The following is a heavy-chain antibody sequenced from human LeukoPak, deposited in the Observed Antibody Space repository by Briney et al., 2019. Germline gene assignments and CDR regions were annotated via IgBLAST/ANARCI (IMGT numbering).Heavy chain of an antibody. J-gene: IGHJ4*02. D-gene: IGHD6-19*01. CDR1: GFTVSSNY. V-gene: IGHV3-53*01. Sequence: GWSLSLSCASCGFTVSSNYMSWVRQAPGKGLEGVSVIYSGGSTYYADSVKGRFTISRDNSKNTLYLQMNSLRAEDTAVYYCARDGGGWYWGYWGQGTLVTVSS. CDR2: IYSGGST. CDR3: ARDGGGWYWGY.